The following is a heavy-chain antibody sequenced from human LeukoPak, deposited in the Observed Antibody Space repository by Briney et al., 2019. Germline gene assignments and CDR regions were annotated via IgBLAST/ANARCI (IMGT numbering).Heavy chain of an antibody. V-gene: IGHV3-23*01. Sequence: QSGGSLRLSCAASGFTFSSYAMSWVRQAPGKGLERVSAISGSGGSTYYADSVKGRFTISRGNSKNTLYLQMNSLRAEDTAVYYCAKDQDFYDSSGYPDYWGQGTLVTVSS. D-gene: IGHD3-22*01. J-gene: IGHJ4*02. CDR2: ISGSGGST. CDR1: GFTFSSYA. CDR3: AKDQDFYDSSGYPDY.